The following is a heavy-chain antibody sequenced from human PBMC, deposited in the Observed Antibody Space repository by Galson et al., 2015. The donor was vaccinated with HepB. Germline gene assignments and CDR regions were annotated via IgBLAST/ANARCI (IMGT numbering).Heavy chain of an antibody. J-gene: IGHJ3*02. CDR3: ARQLSDIVVVPPDYAFAFDI. Sequence: QSGAEVKKPGESLKISCKGSGYSFTSYWIGWVRQMPGKGLEWMGIIYLSDSDTRYSPSFQGQVTISADKSIRTAYLQWSSLRASDTAMYYCARQLSDIVVVPPDYAFAFDIWGQGTMVTVSS. D-gene: IGHD2-2*01. V-gene: IGHV5-51*01. CDR2: IYLSDSDT. CDR1: GYSFTSYW.